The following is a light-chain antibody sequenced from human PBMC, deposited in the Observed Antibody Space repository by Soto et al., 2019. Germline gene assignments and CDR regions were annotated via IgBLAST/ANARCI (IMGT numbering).Light chain of an antibody. CDR1: SGHSSYA. CDR3: QAWGSGTDV. V-gene: IGLV4-69*01. J-gene: IGLJ1*01. Sequence: QAVLTQSPSASASLGASVKVTCTLSSGHSSYAIAWHQQQPEKGPRYLMKLNSDGSHNKGDGIPDRFSGSSSGAERYLTISNLQSEDEADYYCQAWGSGTDVFGTGTKVTVL. CDR2: LNSDGSH.